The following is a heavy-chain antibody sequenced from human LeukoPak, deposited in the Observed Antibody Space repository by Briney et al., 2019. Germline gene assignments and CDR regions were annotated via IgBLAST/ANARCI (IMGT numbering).Heavy chain of an antibody. J-gene: IGHJ5*02. V-gene: IGHV3-23*01. Sequence: LTGGSLRLSCAASGFTFSNAWMNWVRQAPGKGLEWVSTISGTGSSTYYADSAKGRFTISRDNSKDTLFLQLNSLTAADTAMYFCAKASVAIPQYCNSWGQGTLVTVSS. D-gene: IGHD2-2*02. CDR1: GFTFSNAW. CDR3: AKASVAIPQYCNS. CDR2: ISGTGSST.